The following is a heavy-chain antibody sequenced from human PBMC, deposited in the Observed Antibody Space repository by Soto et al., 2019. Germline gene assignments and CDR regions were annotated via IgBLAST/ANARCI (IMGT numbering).Heavy chain of an antibody. D-gene: IGHD5-18*01. CDR1: GYTFTSYA. CDR3: ARKFGTAMAYYFDY. CDR2: INAGNGNT. J-gene: IGHJ4*02. V-gene: IGHV1-3*01. Sequence: ASVKVSCKASGYTFTSYAMHWVRQAPGQRLEWMGWINAGNGNTKYSQKFQGRVTITRDTSAGTAYMELSSLRSEDTAVYYCARKFGTAMAYYFDYWGQGTLVTVSS.